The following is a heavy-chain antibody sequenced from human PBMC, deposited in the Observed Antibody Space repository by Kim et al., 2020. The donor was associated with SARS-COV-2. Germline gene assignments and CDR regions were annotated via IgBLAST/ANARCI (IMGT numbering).Heavy chain of an antibody. J-gene: IGHJ4*02. Sequence: SETLSLTCTVSGGSISSNNYYWGWIRQPPGKGLEWIATVYYTGSTFYNQSLQSRVTISVDTSENQFSLKLSSVTATDTAMYYCANLVGFDTSGWLFDSWGQGTLVSVSS. CDR2: VYYTGST. CDR3: ANLVGFDTSGWLFDS. V-gene: IGHV4-39*01. CDR1: GGSISSNNYY. D-gene: IGHD6-19*01.